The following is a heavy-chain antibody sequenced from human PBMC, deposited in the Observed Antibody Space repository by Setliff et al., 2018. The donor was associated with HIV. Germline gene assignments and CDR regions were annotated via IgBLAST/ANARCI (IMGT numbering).Heavy chain of an antibody. CDR2: IHTSGNT. J-gene: IGHJ6*03. Sequence: SETLSLTCSVSGHSISGYYWSWIRQPAGRGLEWIGRIHTSGNTNYNPSLRGRVTMSVDMSKNQFSLKLSSVTAADTAVYYCASEAWTSYRSSSGYYYYYMDVWGKGTTVTVSS. D-gene: IGHD6-6*01. V-gene: IGHV4-4*07. CDR3: ASEAWTSYRSSSGYYYYYMDV. CDR1: GHSISGYY.